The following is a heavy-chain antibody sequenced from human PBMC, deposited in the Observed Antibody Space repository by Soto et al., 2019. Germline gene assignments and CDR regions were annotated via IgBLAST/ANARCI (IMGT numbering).Heavy chain of an antibody. J-gene: IGHJ4*02. V-gene: IGHV3-30-3*01. CDR3: ARDPSSQRFDY. Sequence: QVQLVESGGGVVQPGRSRRLSCAASGFTFSSYAMHWVRQAPGKGLEGGAVISYDGSNKYYADSVKGRFTISKDNSKNTVYRQMDSLISEETAVYYCARDPSSQRFDYWGQGTLVTLSS. CDR2: ISYDGSNK. CDR1: GFTFSSYA.